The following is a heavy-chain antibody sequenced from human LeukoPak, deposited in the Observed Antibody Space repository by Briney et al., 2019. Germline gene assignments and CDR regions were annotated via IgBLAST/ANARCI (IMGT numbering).Heavy chain of an antibody. D-gene: IGHD3-22*01. J-gene: IGHJ4*02. CDR2: IYYSGST. V-gene: IGHV4-59*01. CDR1: GGSISSYY. Sequence: ASETLSRTCTVSGGSISSYYWSWIRQPPGKGLEWIGYIYYSGSTNYNPSLKSRVTISVDTSKNQFSLKLSSVTAADTAVYYCARDSPWDSSGLDYWGQGTLATVSS. CDR3: ARDSPWDSSGLDY.